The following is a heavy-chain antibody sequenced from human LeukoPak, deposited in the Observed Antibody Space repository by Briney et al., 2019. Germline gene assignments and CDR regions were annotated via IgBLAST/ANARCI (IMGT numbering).Heavy chain of an antibody. CDR2: ISGSGGST. Sequence: GGSLRLSCAASGFPFSTNAMSWVRQAPGKGLEWVSAISGSGGSTYYADSVKGRFTISRDNSKNTLYLQMNSLRAEDTAVYYCAKAYYGDYYDYWGQGTLVTASS. CDR3: AKAYYGDYYDY. J-gene: IGHJ4*02. D-gene: IGHD3-3*01. CDR1: GFPFSTNA. V-gene: IGHV3-23*01.